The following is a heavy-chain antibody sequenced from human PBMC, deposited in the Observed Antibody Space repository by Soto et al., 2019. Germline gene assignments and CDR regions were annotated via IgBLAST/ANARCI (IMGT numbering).Heavy chain of an antibody. V-gene: IGHV4-61*05. CDR3: ARAVLPATAPFDY. J-gene: IGHJ4*02. Sequence: PSETLSLTCTVSGGSISSSSYYWGWIRQPPGKGLEWIGYIYYSGSTNYNPSLKSRVTISVDTSKNQFSLKLSSVTAADTAVYYCARAVLPATAPFDYWGQGTLVTVSS. CDR2: IYYSGST. CDR1: GGSISSSSYY. D-gene: IGHD2-2*01.